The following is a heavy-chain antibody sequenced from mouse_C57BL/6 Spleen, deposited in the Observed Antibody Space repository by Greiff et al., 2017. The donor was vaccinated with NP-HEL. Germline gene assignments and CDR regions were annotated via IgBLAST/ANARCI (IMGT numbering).Heavy chain of an antibody. D-gene: IGHD2-4*01. CDR2: ISSGGSYT. CDR3: ASPYDYDVDWFAY. Sequence: EVKVVESGGDLVKPGGSLKLSCAASGFTFSSYGMSWVRQTPDKRLEWVATISSGGSYTYYPDSVKGRFTISRDNAKNTLYLQMSSLKFEDTAMYYCASPYDYDVDWFAYWGQGTLVTVSA. CDR1: GFTFSSYG. J-gene: IGHJ3*01. V-gene: IGHV5-6*01.